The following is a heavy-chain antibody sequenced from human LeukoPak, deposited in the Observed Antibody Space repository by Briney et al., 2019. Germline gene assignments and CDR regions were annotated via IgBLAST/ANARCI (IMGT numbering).Heavy chain of an antibody. V-gene: IGHV3-48*01. CDR2: ISDNNSTM. Sequence: PGGSLRLSCVASGFTFSRFGMNWLRQAPGKGLEWLPYISDNNSTMAYANSVKGRFTISRDNAKNSLYLQMNSLRAEDTAVYYCARGYYYGLDVWGQGTTVTVSS. J-gene: IGHJ6*02. CDR1: GFTFSRFG. CDR3: ARGYYYGLDV.